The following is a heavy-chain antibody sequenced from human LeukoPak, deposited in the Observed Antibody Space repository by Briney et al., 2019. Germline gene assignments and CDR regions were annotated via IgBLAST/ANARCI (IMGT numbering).Heavy chain of an antibody. CDR1: GFTFSSYA. J-gene: IGHJ4*02. CDR2: ISGSGGST. Sequence: PGGSLRLSCAASGFTFSSYAMSWVRQAPGKGLEWVSAISGSGGSTYYADSVKGRFTISRGNSKNTLYLQMNSLRAEDTAVYYCAKDFMGYCSSTSCYSWVFDYWGQGTLVTVSS. CDR3: AKDFMGYCSSTSCYSWVFDY. D-gene: IGHD2-2*02. V-gene: IGHV3-23*01.